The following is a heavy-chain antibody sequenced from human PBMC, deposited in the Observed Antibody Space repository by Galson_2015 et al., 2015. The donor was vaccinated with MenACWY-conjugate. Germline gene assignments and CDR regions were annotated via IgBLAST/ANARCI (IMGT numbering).Heavy chain of an antibody. CDR2: ISYDGSNK. V-gene: IGHV3-30*03. Sequence: SLRLSCAASGFTFSTYGMHWVRQAPGKGLEWVAGISYDGSNKDYADSVRGRFTISRDNSKNTLFLRMNSLRAEDTALYYCARDHWVPRTLTMSGDDYNNGLDVWGQGTTVTVSS. CDR1: GFTFSTYG. J-gene: IGHJ6*02. CDR3: ARDHWVPRTLTMSGDDYNNGLDV. D-gene: IGHD3-10*02.